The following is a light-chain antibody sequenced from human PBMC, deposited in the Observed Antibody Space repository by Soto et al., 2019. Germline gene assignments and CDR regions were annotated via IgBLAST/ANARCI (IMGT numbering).Light chain of an antibody. CDR3: QQYYDWPIT. CDR2: GAS. Sequence: EIVMTQSPATLSVSPGEGVTLSCRASQSISSLLAWYQQKPGQAPRLLIYGASTRATGIPARFSGSGSGSEFTLTISSLQSEDFAVYYCQQYYDWPITFGQGTRLEIK. J-gene: IGKJ5*01. CDR1: QSISSL. V-gene: IGKV3-15*01.